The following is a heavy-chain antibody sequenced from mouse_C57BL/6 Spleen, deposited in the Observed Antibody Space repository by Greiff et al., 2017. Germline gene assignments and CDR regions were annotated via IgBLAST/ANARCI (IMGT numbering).Heavy chain of an antibody. Sequence: EVKVEESGGGLVQPGGSMKLSCVASGFTFSNYWMNWVRQSPEKGLEWVAQIRLKSDNYATHYAESVKGRFTISRDDSKSSVYLQMNNLRAEDTVIYYCTGQLRRGRDYWGQGPSVTVSS. CDR2: IRLKSDNYAT. CDR1: GFTFSNYW. CDR3: TGQLRRGRDY. V-gene: IGHV6-3*01. J-gene: IGHJ4*01.